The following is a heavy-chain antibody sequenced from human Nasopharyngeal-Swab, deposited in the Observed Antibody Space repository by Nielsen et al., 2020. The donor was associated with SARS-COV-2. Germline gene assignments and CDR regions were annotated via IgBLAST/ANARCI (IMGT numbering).Heavy chain of an antibody. CDR1: GFTFSSYA. CDR2: ISGSGGST. CDR3: AKVGQEYYYDSSGYYLDWFDP. Sequence: GESLKISCAASGFTFSSYAMSWVRQAPGKGLEWVLAISGSGGSTYYADSVKGRFTISRDNSKNTLYLQMNSLRAEDTAVYYCAKVGQEYYYDSSGYYLDWFDPWGQGTLVTVSS. D-gene: IGHD3-22*01. V-gene: IGHV3-23*01. J-gene: IGHJ5*02.